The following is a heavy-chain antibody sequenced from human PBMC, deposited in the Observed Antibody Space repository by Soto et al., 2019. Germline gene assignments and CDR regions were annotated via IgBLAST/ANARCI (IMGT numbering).Heavy chain of an antibody. V-gene: IGHV3-23*01. CDR3: AKRPIFGVVIITIYNGMDV. CDR1: GFTFSSYA. D-gene: IGHD3-3*01. J-gene: IGHJ6*02. Sequence: GGSLRLSCAASGFTFSSYAMSWVRQAPGKGLEWVSAISGSGGSTYYADSVKGRFTISRDNSKNTLYLQMNSLRAEDTAVYYCAKRPIFGVVIITIYNGMDVWGQGTTVTVSS. CDR2: ISGSGGST.